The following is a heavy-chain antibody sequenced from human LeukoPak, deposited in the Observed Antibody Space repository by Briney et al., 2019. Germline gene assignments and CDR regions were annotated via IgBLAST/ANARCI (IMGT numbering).Heavy chain of an antibody. CDR2: INPSGSST. J-gene: IGHJ3*02. Sequence: GASVKVSCKASGYTFTSYYMHWVRQAPGQGLEWMGIINPSGSSTSYAQKFQGRVTMTRDTSTSTVYMELSSLRSEDTAVYYCARDGWENDFWSRGAFDIWGQGTMVTVSS. V-gene: IGHV1-46*01. CDR3: ARDGWENDFWSRGAFDI. CDR1: GYTFTSYY. D-gene: IGHD3-3*01.